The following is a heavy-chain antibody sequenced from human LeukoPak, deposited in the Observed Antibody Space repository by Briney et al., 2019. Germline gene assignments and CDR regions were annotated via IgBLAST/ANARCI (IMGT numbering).Heavy chain of an antibody. CDR3: ARDGLVVRDGYDGGTIYYYYGMDV. J-gene: IGHJ6*04. D-gene: IGHD5-12*01. CDR2: ISAHNGNT. Sequence: ASVKVSCKASGYTFTGYYMHWVRQAPGQGLEWMGWISAHNGNTNYAQKLQGRVTMTTDTSTSTAYMELRSLRSDDTAVYYCARDGLVVRDGYDGGTIYYYYGMDVWGKGTTVTVSS. V-gene: IGHV1-18*04. CDR1: GYTFTGYY.